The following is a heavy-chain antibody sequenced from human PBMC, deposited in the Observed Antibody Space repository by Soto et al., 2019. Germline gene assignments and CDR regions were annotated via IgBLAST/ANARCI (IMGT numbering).Heavy chain of an antibody. CDR3: APPGGMDV. V-gene: IGHV5-51*01. J-gene: IGHJ6*02. Sequence: PGESLKISCKGSEDTFTHKWIGWVRQMPGKGLEWMGIIYPFDSDIRYSPSFQGQVTISADKSISTAYLQWSSLKASDTAMYYCAPPGGMDVWGQGTTVTVAS. CDR1: EDTFTHKW. CDR2: IYPFDSDI.